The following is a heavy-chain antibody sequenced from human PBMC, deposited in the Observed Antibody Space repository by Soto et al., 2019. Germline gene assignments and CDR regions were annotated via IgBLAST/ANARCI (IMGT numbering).Heavy chain of an antibody. CDR1: GFTFSSYA. CDR3: ARVYYYDSSGYYPDLGYYFDY. CDR2: ISYDGSNK. J-gene: IGHJ4*02. V-gene: IGHV3-30-3*01. Sequence: WRSLRLSCAASGFTFSSYAMHWVRKTPGKGLEWVAVISYDGSNKYYADSVKGRFTISRDNSKNTLYLQMNSLRAEDTAVYYCARVYYYDSSGYYPDLGYYFDYWGQGTLGTVSS. D-gene: IGHD3-22*01.